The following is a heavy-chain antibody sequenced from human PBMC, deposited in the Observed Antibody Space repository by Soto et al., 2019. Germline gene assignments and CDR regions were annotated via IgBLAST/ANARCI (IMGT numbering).Heavy chain of an antibody. D-gene: IGHD6-6*01. Sequence: GSLRLSCAASGFTFSSYGMHWVRQAPGKGLEWVAVISYDGSNKYYADSVKGRFTISRDNSKNTLYLQMNSLRAEDTAVYYCAKAYSSSSPGYYGMDVWGQGTTVTVSS. CDR1: GFTFSSYG. V-gene: IGHV3-30*18. J-gene: IGHJ6*02. CDR3: AKAYSSSSPGYYGMDV. CDR2: ISYDGSNK.